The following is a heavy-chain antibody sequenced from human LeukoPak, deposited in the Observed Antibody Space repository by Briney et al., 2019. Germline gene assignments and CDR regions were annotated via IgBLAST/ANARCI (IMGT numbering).Heavy chain of an antibody. Sequence: TSETLSLTCAVYGGSFSGYYWSRIRQPPGKGLEWIGEINHSGSTNYNPSLKSRVTISVDTSKNQFSLKLSSVTAADTAVYYCARGDRFFIRLGYFDYWGQGTLVTVSS. D-gene: IGHD3-10*01. CDR1: GGSFSGYY. J-gene: IGHJ4*02. CDR3: ARGDRFFIRLGYFDY. V-gene: IGHV4-34*01. CDR2: INHSGST.